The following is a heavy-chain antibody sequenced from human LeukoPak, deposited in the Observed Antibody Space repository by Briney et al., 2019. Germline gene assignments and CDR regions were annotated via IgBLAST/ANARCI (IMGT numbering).Heavy chain of an antibody. CDR1: GGSISSYY. Sequence: PSETLSPTCTVSGGSISSYYWSWIRQPPGKGLEWIGYIYYSGSTNYNPSLKSRVTISVDTSKNQFSLKLSSVTAADTAVYYCARGGDGYKDEWGQGTLVTVSS. J-gene: IGHJ4*02. D-gene: IGHD5-24*01. V-gene: IGHV4-59*01. CDR3: ARGGDGYKDE. CDR2: IYYSGST.